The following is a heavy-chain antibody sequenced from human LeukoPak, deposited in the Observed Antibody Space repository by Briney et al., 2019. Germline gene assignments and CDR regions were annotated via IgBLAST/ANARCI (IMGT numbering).Heavy chain of an antibody. J-gene: IGHJ4*02. CDR1: GYSFTGYY. D-gene: IGHD4-17*01. V-gene: IGHV1-2*02. CDR3: ARGQNNDYGDYDVWGH. CDR2: INPNSGGT. Sequence: GASVKVSCKASGYSFTGYYMHWVRQAPGQGLEWMGWINPNSGGTSYAQNFQGRVTMTRDTSISTAYMELSSLRSDDTAVYYCARGQNNDYGDYDVWGHWGQGTLVTASS.